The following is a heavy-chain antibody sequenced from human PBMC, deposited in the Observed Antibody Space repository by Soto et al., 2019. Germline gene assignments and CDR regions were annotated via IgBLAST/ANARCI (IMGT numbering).Heavy chain of an antibody. V-gene: IGHV3-23*01. CDR1: GFTFSSYA. CDR2: ISGSGGST. CDR3: AKGRVVVPAAPLDY. Sequence: EVQLLESGGGLVQPGGSLRLSCAASGFTFSSYAMSWVRQAPGKGLEWVSAISGSGGSTYYADSVKGRFTISRDNYKNTLYLQMNSLRAEDTAVYYCAKGRVVVPAAPLDYWGQGTLVTVSS. D-gene: IGHD2-2*01. J-gene: IGHJ4*02.